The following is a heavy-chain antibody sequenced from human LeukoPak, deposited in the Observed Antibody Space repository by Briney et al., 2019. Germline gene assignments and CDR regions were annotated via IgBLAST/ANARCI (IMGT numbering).Heavy chain of an antibody. CDR1: GFTFSNAW. CDR2: IKSKTDGGTT. J-gene: IGHJ4*02. CDR3: TTDLHYDILTGYPQLGFDY. D-gene: IGHD3-9*01. V-gene: IGHV3-15*01. Sequence: KPGGSLRLSCAASGFTFSNAWMSWVRQAPGKGLEWVGRIKSKTDGGTTDYAAPVKGRFTISRDDSKNTLYLQMNSLKTEDTAVYYCTTDLHYDILTGYPQLGFDYWGQGTLVTVSS.